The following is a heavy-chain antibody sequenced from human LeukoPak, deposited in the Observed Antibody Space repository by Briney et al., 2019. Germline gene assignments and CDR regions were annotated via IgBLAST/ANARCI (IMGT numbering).Heavy chain of an antibody. CDR1: GFTFSSYA. CDR2: ISGSGGST. Sequence: GGPLRLSCAASGFTFSSYAMSWVRQAPGKGLEWVSAISGSGGSTYYADSVKGRFTMSRDNSKNTLYLQMNSLRAEDTAVYYCAKDIARAAAISSKPFDYWGQGTLVTVSS. CDR3: AKDIARAAAISSKPFDY. J-gene: IGHJ4*02. D-gene: IGHD2-2*02. V-gene: IGHV3-23*01.